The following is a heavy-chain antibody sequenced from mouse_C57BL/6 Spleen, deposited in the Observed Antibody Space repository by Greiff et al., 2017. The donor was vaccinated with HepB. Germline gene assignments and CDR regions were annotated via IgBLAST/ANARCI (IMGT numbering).Heavy chain of an antibody. CDR1: GFSLSTSGMG. V-gene: IGHV8-12*01. D-gene: IGHD2-4*01. CDR2: IYWDDDK. J-gene: IGHJ4*01. CDR3: ARGYDYDGDYYAMDY. Sequence: QVTLKVSGPGILQSSQTLSLTCSFSGFSLSTSGMGVSWIRQPSGKGLEWLAHIYWDDDKRYNPSLKSRLTISKDTSRNQVFLKITSVDTADTATYYGARGYDYDGDYYAMDYWGQGTSVTVSS.